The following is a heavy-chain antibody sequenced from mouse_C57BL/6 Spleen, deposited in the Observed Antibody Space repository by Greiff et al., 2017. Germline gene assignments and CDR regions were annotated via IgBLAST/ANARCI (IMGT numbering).Heavy chain of an antibody. CDR3: ARAAYYGSSPLGY. D-gene: IGHD1-1*01. CDR1: GYSITSGYY. J-gene: IGHJ2*01. V-gene: IGHV3-6*01. Sequence: EVKLMESGPGLVKPSQSLSLTCSVTGYSITSGYYWNWIRQFPGNKLEWMGYISYDGSNNYNPSLKNRISITRDTSKNQFFLKLNSVTTEDTATYYCARAAYYGSSPLGYWGQGTTLTVSS. CDR2: ISYDGSN.